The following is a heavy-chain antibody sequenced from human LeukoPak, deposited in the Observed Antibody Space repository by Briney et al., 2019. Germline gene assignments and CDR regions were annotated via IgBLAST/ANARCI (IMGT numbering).Heavy chain of an antibody. J-gene: IGHJ6*04. D-gene: IGHD2-2*02. CDR2: IIPILGTA. V-gene: IGHV1-69*01. Sequence: SVKVSCKASGGTFSSYAISWVRQAPGQGLEWMGGIIPILGTANYAQKFQGRVTITADESTSTAYMELSSLRSEDTAVYYCASWNRDIVVVPAAIGGMDVWGKGTTVTVSS. CDR1: GGTFSSYA. CDR3: ASWNRDIVVVPAAIGGMDV.